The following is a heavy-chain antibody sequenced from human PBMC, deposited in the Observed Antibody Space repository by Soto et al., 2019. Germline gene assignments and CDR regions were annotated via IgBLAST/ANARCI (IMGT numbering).Heavy chain of an antibody. V-gene: IGHV4-30-4*01. CDR1: GGSISSGDYY. J-gene: IGHJ5*02. Sequence: LSLTCTVSGGSISSGDYYWSWIRQPPGKGLEWIGYIYYSGSTYYNPSLKSRVTISVDTSKNQFSLKLSSVTAADTAVYYCAREGYYGSGSPLNWFDTWGQGTLVTVSS. CDR3: AREGYYGSGSPLNWFDT. CDR2: IYYSGST. D-gene: IGHD3-10*01.